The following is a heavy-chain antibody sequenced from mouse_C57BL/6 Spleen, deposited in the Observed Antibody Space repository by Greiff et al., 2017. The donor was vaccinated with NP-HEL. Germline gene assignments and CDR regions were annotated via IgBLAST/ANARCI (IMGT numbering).Heavy chain of an antibody. CDR3: ASPYYSNFAYFDV. Sequence: DVHLVESGGGLVKPGGSLKLSCAASGFTFSSYAMSWVRQTPEKRLEWVATISDGGSYTYYPDNVKGRFTISRDNAKNNLYLQMSHLKSEDTAMYYCASPYYSNFAYFDVWGTGTTVTVSS. V-gene: IGHV5-4*01. J-gene: IGHJ1*03. D-gene: IGHD2-5*01. CDR1: GFTFSSYA. CDR2: ISDGGSYT.